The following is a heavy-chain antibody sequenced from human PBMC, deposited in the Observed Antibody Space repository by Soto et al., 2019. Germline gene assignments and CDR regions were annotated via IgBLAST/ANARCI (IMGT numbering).Heavy chain of an antibody. D-gene: IGHD6-13*01. CDR3: AKGGQQLVLAFDI. CDR2: ISGSGGST. V-gene: IGHV3-23*01. Sequence: GESLKISCAASGFTFSSYAMSWVRQAPGKGLEWVSAISGSGGSTYYADSVKGRFTISRDNSKNTLYLQMNSLRAEDTAVYYCAKGGQQLVLAFDIWGQGTMVTVSS. J-gene: IGHJ3*02. CDR1: GFTFSSYA.